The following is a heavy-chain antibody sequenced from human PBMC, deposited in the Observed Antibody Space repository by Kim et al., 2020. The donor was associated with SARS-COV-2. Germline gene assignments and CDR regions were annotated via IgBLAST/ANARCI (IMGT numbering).Heavy chain of an antibody. CDR3: ARAGRGYSYALVRGLYYYGMDV. D-gene: IGHD5-18*01. J-gene: IGHJ6*02. V-gene: IGHV4-34*01. Sequence: SETLSLTCAVYGGSFSGYYWSWIRQPPGKGLEWIGEINHSGSTNYNPSLKSRVTISVDTSKNQFSLKLSSVTAADTAVYYCARAGRGYSYALVRGLYYYGMDVWGQGTTVTVSS. CDR1: GGSFSGYY. CDR2: INHSGST.